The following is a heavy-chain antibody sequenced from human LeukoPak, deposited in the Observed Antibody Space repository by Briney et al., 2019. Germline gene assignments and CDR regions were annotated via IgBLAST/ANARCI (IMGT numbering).Heavy chain of an antibody. CDR3: TRGAGWLIDY. V-gene: IGHV4-59*01. Sequence: MPSETLSLTCTVSDDSISDYYRGRIRQPPGKGLEWIGYIHNSGTSTYNLSLKSRVTISADTSKNQFSLKLNSMTTADTAVYYCTRGAGWLIDYWGQGILVTVSS. CDR2: IHNSGTS. CDR1: DDSISDYY. J-gene: IGHJ4*02. D-gene: IGHD3-16*01.